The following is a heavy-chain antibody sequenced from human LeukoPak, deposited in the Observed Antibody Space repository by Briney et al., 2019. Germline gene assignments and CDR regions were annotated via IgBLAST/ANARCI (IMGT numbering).Heavy chain of an antibody. CDR2: IRYDGSNK. J-gene: IGHJ5*02. V-gene: IGHV3-30*02. D-gene: IGHD6-19*01. Sequence: PGGSLRLSCAASGFTFSSYGMHWVRQAPGKGLEWVAFIRYDGSNKYYADSVKGRFTISRDNSKNTLYLQMNSLRAEDTAVYYCAKGAVASTGNNWFDPWGQGTLVTVSS. CDR1: GFTFSSYG. CDR3: AKGAVASTGNNWFDP.